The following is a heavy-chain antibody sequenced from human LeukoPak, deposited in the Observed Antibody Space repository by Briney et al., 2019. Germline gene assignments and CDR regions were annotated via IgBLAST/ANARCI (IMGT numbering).Heavy chain of an antibody. Sequence: ASVKVSCKASGYTFTSYGISWVRQAPGQGLEWMGWMNPNSGNTGYAQKFQGRVTMTRNTSISTAYMELSSLRSEDTAVYYCARGWIAAASLFDPWGQGTLVTVSS. J-gene: IGHJ5*02. CDR1: GYTFTSYG. V-gene: IGHV1-8*02. D-gene: IGHD6-13*01. CDR3: ARGWIAAASLFDP. CDR2: MNPNSGNT.